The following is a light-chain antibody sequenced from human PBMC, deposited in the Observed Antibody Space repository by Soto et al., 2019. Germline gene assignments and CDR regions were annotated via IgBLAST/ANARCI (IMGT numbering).Light chain of an antibody. CDR2: KAS. CDR1: QTISSW. J-gene: IGKJ1*01. CDR3: QHYNSYSEA. Sequence: DIQMTQSPSTLSGSVGDRVTITCRASQTISSWLAWYQQKPGKAPKLLIYKASTVKSGVPSRFSGSGSGTEFTLTFSSLQPDDFATYYCQHYNSYSEAFGQGTKGELK. V-gene: IGKV1-5*03.